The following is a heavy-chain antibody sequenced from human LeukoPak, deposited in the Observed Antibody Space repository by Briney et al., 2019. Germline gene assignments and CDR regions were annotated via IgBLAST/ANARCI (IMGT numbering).Heavy chain of an antibody. CDR1: GDSVSSNSAA. Sequence: SQTLSLTCAISGDSVSSNSAAWNWIRQSPSRGLEWLGRTYYRSKWYDNYTVSVKSRITISPDTSRNQFSLQLNSVTPEDTAVYYCARSQGGAFDVWGQGTMVTVSS. J-gene: IGHJ3*01. V-gene: IGHV6-1*01. CDR2: TYYRSKWYD. CDR3: ARSQGGAFDV.